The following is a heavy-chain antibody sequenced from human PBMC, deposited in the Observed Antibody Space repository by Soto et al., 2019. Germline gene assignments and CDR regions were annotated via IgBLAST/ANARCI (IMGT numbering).Heavy chain of an antibody. CDR1: GGSISSGGYY. D-gene: IGHD3-22*01. V-gene: IGHV4-31*03. CDR3: ARVRLTMIVVVTPSGAFDI. J-gene: IGHJ3*02. Sequence: SETLSLTCTVSGGSISSGGYYWSWIRQHPGKGPEWIGYIYYSGSTYYNPSLKSRVTISVDTSKNQFSLKLSSVTAADTAVYYCARVRLTMIVVVTPSGAFDIWGQGTMVTVSS. CDR2: IYYSGST.